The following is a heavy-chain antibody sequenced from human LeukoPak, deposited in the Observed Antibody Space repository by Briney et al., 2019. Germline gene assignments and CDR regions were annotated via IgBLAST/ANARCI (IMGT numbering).Heavy chain of an antibody. Sequence: PGGSLRLSCSASGFTFSSCAMSWVRQAPGKGLEYVSATNSNGGNTYYAGSVKGRFTISRDNSKNTLYLQMSSLRADDTAVYYCVTSSSGYYFNWGQGTLVTVSS. D-gene: IGHD6-19*01. V-gene: IGHV3-64D*06. CDR1: GFTFSSCA. CDR2: TNSNGGNT. CDR3: VTSSSGYYFN. J-gene: IGHJ1*01.